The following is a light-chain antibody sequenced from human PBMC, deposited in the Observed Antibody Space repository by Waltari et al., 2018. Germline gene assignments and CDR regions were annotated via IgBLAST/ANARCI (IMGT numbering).Light chain of an antibody. Sequence: EIVLTQSPATLSLSPGERATLSCRASQSVDTYLAWYQHKPGQVPRLLIYDASNRATGIPARFIGSGSGADFTLIISSLEPEDFAVYYCHQRSNWPLTFGGGTKVEIK. J-gene: IGKJ4*01. CDR3: HQRSNWPLT. CDR1: QSVDTY. CDR2: DAS. V-gene: IGKV3-11*01.